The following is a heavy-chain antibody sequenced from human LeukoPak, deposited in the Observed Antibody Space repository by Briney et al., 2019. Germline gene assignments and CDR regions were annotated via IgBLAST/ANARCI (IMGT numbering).Heavy chain of an antibody. CDR1: GYTFTGYY. CDR3: ARVLIQYYDSSGYHWAFDI. CDR2: INPNSGGT. J-gene: IGHJ3*02. V-gene: IGHV1-2*06. D-gene: IGHD3-22*01. Sequence: ASVKVSCKASGYTFTGYYMHWVRHAPGQGLEWMGRINPNSGGTNYAQKFQGRVTMTRDTSISTAYMELSRLRSDDTAVYYCARVLIQYYDSSGYHWAFDIWGQGTMVTVSS.